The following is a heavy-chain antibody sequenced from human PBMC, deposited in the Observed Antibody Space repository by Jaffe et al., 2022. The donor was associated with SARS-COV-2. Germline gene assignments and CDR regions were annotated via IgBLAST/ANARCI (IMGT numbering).Heavy chain of an antibody. CDR2: IIPILGIA. CDR3: ARDSRITIFGVEGDYYYYGMDV. CDR1: GGTFSSYT. V-gene: IGHV1-69*08. D-gene: IGHD3-3*01. J-gene: IGHJ6*02. Sequence: QVQLVQSGAEVKKPGSSVKVSCKASGGTFSSYTISWVRQAPGQGLEWMGRIIPILGIANYAQKFQGRVTITADKSTSTAYMELSSLRSEDTAVYYCARDSRITIFGVEGDYYYYGMDVWGQGTTVTVSS.